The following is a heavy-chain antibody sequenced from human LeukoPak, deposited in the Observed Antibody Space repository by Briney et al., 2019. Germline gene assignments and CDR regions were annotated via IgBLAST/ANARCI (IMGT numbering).Heavy chain of an antibody. Sequence: SETLSLTCTVSGGSISSSSYYWGWIRQPPGKGLEWIGYIYYSGSTYYNPSLKSRVTISVDTSKNQFSLKLSSVTAADTAVYYCARDAFGSSWYPGWFDPWGQGTLVTVSS. CDR2: IYYSGST. D-gene: IGHD6-13*01. CDR3: ARDAFGSSWYPGWFDP. J-gene: IGHJ5*02. CDR1: GGSISSSSYY. V-gene: IGHV4-31*03.